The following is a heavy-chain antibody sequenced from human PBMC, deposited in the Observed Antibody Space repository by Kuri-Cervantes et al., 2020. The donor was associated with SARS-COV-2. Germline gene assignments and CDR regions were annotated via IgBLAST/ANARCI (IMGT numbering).Heavy chain of an antibody. CDR2: ISGSGAVT. V-gene: IGHV3-23*01. Sequence: LSLTCAASGLTFSDHAMSWVRQAPGKGLEWVAGISGSGAVTYYTDSLRGRFTISRDHSKNTVILQMTSLRAEDTAVYYCAKDWSGTSGAGSPVFDYWGQGTLVTVSS. CDR1: GLTFSDHA. J-gene: IGHJ4*02. D-gene: IGHD3-10*01. CDR3: AKDWSGTSGAGSPVFDY.